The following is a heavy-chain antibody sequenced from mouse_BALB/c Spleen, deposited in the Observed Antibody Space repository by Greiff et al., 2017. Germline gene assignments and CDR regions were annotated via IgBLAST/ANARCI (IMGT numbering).Heavy chain of an antibody. CDR3: ARHELRGAMDY. D-gene: IGHD1-1*01. J-gene: IGHJ4*01. V-gene: IGHV5-12-2*01. CDR2: ISNGGGST. Sequence: EVMLVESGGGLVQPGGSLKLSCAASGFTFSSYTMSWVRQTPEKRLEWVAYISNGGGSTYYPDTVKGRFTISRDNAKNTLYLQMSSLKSEDTAMYYCARHELRGAMDYWGQGTSVTVSS. CDR1: GFTFSSYT.